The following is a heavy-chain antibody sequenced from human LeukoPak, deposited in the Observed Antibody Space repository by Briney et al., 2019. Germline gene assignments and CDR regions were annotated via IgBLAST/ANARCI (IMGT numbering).Heavy chain of an antibody. CDR2: ISSSSSTI. Sequence: GGSLRLSCAASGFTFSSYSMNWVRQAPGKGPEWVSYISSSSSTIYYADSVKGRFTISRDNAKNSLYLQMNSLRAEDTAVYYCASISGTVDYWGQGTLVTVSS. V-gene: IGHV3-48*04. D-gene: IGHD1-1*01. CDR3: ASISGTVDY. CDR1: GFTFSSYS. J-gene: IGHJ4*02.